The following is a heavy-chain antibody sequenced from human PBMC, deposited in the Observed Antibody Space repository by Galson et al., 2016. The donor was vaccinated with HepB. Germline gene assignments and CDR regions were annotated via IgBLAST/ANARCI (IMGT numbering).Heavy chain of an antibody. CDR2: SNTDGSVT. J-gene: IGHJ5*02. V-gene: IGHV3-74*01. Sequence: SLRLSCAVSGFTFINSWMHWVRQAPGKGLVWVSRSNTDGSVTSYADCVKGRFTISRDNANNTLYLQMNGLSAEDTAVYYCVREAVNCSGGTCYFWFDPWGQGTLVTVSS. CDR3: VREAVNCSGGTCYFWFDP. CDR1: GFTFINSW. D-gene: IGHD2-15*01.